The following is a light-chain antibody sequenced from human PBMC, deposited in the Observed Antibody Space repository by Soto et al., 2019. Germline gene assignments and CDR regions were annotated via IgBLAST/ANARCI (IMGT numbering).Light chain of an antibody. Sequence: EIVLTQSPGTLSLSPGERGTLSCRASQSVSDNYLAWYQHKPGQAPRLLIYDASNRATGIPARFSGSGSGTDFTLTISSLEPEDFAVYYCQQRSNWPRTFGQGTKVEIK. V-gene: IGKV3-11*01. CDR3: QQRSNWPRT. CDR1: QSVSDNY. CDR2: DAS. J-gene: IGKJ1*01.